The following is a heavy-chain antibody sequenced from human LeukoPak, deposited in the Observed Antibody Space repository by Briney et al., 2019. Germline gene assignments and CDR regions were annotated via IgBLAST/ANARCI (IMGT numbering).Heavy chain of an antibody. D-gene: IGHD3-10*02. J-gene: IGHJ4*02. CDR1: GFTFNIYA. CDR2: ISSSSSYI. CDR3: ARDLMFEKGLYYFDY. V-gene: IGHV3-21*01. Sequence: GGSLRLSCATSGFTFNIYAMNWVRQAPGKGLEWVSSISSSSSYIYYADSVKGRFTISRDNAKNSLYLQMNSLRAEDTAVYYSARDLMFEKGLYYFDYWGQGTLVTVSS.